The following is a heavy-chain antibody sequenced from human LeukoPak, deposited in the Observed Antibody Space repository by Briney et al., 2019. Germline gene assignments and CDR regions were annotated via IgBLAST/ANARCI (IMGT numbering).Heavy chain of an antibody. CDR1: GDSISSYY. V-gene: IGHV4-4*07. J-gene: IGHJ5*02. D-gene: IGHD2-2*01. CDR3: AREQTPYCSSTSCYFGSWFDP. Sequence: SETLSLTCTVSGDSISSYYWSWIRQPAGKGLEWIGRIYASGGTNYNPSLKSRVTMSVDTSKNQFSLKLSSVTAADTAVYYCAREQTPYCSSTSCYFGSWFDPWGQGTLVTVSS. CDR2: IYASGGT.